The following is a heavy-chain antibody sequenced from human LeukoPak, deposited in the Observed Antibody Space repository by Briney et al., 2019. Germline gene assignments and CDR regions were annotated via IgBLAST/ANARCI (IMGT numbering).Heavy chain of an antibody. Sequence: GESLKISCKGSGYSFTSYWIGWVRQMPGKGLEWMGIIYPGDSDTRYSPSFQGQVTISADKSISTAYLQWSSLKASDTAMYYCARLSYCSPIVVVPAAIECDAFDIWGQGTMVTVSS. CDR2: IYPGDSDT. CDR1: GYSFTSYW. J-gene: IGHJ3*02. V-gene: IGHV5-51*01. D-gene: IGHD2-2*01. CDR3: ARLSYCSPIVVVPAAIECDAFDI.